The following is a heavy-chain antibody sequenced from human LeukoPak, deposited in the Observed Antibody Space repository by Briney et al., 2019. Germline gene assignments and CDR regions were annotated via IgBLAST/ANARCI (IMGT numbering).Heavy chain of an antibody. CDR1: GYTFTSYG. CDR2: ISDYNGNT. D-gene: IGHD2-2*02. J-gene: IGHJ4*02. V-gene: IGHV1-18*01. Sequence: GGSVRVSCTASGYTFTSYGMSWVRQAPGQGLEWMGWISDYNGNTNYVQTLQGRVTMTTDKSTSTTYMELRSLKSDDTAVYYCARDRGYCSSTSCYSEGAYWGQGTLVTVSS. CDR3: ARDRGYCSSTSCYSEGAY.